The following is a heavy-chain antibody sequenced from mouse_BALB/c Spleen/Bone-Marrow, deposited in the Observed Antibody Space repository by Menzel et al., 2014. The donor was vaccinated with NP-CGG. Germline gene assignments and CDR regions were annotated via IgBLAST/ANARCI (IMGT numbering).Heavy chain of an antibody. D-gene: IGHD4-1*01. CDR3: ATGTWFAY. CDR1: GYTFTDYN. Sequence: VQLKQSGPELVRPGASVKIPCKASGYTFTDYNMDWVKQSHGKSLEWIGDINPNNGGTIYNQKFKGKATLTVDKSSSTAYMELRSLTSEGTAVYYCATGTWFAYWGQGTLVTVSA. CDR2: INPNNGGT. J-gene: IGHJ3*01. V-gene: IGHV1-18*01.